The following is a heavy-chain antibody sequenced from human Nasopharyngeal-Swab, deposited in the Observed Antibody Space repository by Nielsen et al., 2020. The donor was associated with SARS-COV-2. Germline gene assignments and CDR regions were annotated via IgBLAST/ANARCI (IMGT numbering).Heavy chain of an antibody. CDR3: ARDYYYDSSGFDY. J-gene: IGHJ4*02. Sequence: WIRQAPGKGLEWIGKINHSGSTNYNPSLKSRVTISVDTSKNQFSLKLSSVTAADTAVYYCARDYYYDSSGFDYWGQGTLVTVSS. CDR2: INHSGST. V-gene: IGHV4-34*01. D-gene: IGHD3-22*01.